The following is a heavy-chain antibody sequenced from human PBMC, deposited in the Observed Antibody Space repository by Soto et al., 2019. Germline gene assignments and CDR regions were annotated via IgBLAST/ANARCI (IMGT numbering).Heavy chain of an antibody. CDR3: ARATRGYFDY. CDR1: GGSISSYY. J-gene: IGHJ4*02. V-gene: IGHV4-59*01. Sequence: SETLSLTCTVSGGSISSYYWSWIRQPPGKGLEWIGYIYYSGSTNYNPSLKSRVTISVDTSKNQFSLKLSSVTAADTAVYFCARATRGYFDYWGQGTLVTVSS. CDR2: IYYSGST.